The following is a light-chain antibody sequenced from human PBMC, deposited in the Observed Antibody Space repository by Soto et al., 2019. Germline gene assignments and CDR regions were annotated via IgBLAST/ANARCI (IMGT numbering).Light chain of an antibody. CDR2: GAS. Sequence: EIVLTQSPGTLSLSPGERATLSCMASQTVARNFVAWYQQKPGQTPRLLIHGASNRATGIPERISGSGSGTDFTLIISRLEPTDFAVYYCQQYATSPLTFGGGTKVEIK. V-gene: IGKV3-20*01. CDR1: QTVARNF. J-gene: IGKJ4*01. CDR3: QQYATSPLT.